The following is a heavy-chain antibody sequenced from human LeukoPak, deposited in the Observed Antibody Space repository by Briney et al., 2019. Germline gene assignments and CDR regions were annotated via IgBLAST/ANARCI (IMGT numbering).Heavy chain of an antibody. CDR1: GGSIDSYY. CDR3: ARGCFNWFDP. Sequence: SETLSLTCTISGGSIDSYYWSWIRQPPGKGLEWIGYIYYSGSTNYNPSLKSRVTISVDTSKNQFSLKLSSVTAADTAVYYCARGCFNWFDPWGQGTLVTVSS. J-gene: IGHJ5*02. V-gene: IGHV4-59*12. CDR2: IYYSGST. D-gene: IGHD3-10*02.